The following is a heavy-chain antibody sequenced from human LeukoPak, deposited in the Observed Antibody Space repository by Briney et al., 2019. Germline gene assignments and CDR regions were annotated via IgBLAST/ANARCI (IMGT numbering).Heavy chain of an antibody. CDR2: ITHDGRNK. CDR3: ARGGLYGSGTSYFDY. V-gene: IGHV3-30*09. Sequence: GRSLRLSCAASGFTFSSYGIHWVRQAPGKGLEWVAVITHDGRNKYYADSVKGRFAISRDNSKNTLYLQLNSLRVEDTAVYYCARGGLYGSGTSYFDYWGQGTLVTVSS. J-gene: IGHJ4*02. D-gene: IGHD3-10*01. CDR1: GFTFSSYG.